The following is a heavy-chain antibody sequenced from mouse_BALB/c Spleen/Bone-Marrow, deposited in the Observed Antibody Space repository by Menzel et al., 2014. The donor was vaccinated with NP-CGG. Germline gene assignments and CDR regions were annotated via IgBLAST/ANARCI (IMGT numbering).Heavy chain of an antibody. Sequence: EVQLVESGGGLVQPGGSRKLSCAASGFTFSSFGMHWVRQAPEKGLEWIGCISSDSGAIFYADTVKGRFTISRDNPKNPLFLQMTKLRSVDTAIYLFTSGGSWEYFDYWGQGTTLTVSS. J-gene: IGHJ2*01. V-gene: IGHV5-17*02. D-gene: IGHD4-1*01. CDR2: ISSDSGAI. CDR3: TSGGSWEYFDY. CDR1: GFTFSSFG.